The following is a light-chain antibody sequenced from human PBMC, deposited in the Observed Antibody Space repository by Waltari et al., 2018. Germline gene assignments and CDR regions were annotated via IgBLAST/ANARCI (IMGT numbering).Light chain of an antibody. CDR3: QQYYDYPWT. CDR2: DAS. V-gene: IGKV1-16*02. CDR1: QDIINS. J-gene: IGKJ1*01. Sequence: DIQMTQSPSSLSASVGDRVTITCRASQDIINSLAWCQQKPGKAPKSLIYDASSWQSGIPSKFSGSGSGTDFTLTISRLQPEDFAAYYCQQYYDYPWTFGQGTKVEIK.